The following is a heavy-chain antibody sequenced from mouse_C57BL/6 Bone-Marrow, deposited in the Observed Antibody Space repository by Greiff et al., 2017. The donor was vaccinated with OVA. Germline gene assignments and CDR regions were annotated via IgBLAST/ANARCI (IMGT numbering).Heavy chain of an antibody. CDR1: GFTFSNYW. Sequence: EVKLLESGGGLVQPGGSMKLSCVASGFTFSNYWMNWVRQSPDKGLEWVAQIRLKSDNYATHYAESVKGRFTISRDDSKSSVYLQMNNLRAEDTGIYYPHYYGSSLYWYFDVWGTGTTVTVSS. CDR2: IRLKSDNYAT. J-gene: IGHJ1*03. V-gene: IGHV6-3*01. D-gene: IGHD1-1*01. CDR3: HYYGSSLYWYFDV.